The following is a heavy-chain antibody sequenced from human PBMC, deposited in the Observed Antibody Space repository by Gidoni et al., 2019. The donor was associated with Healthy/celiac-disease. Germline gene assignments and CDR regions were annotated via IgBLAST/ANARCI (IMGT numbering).Heavy chain of an antibody. CDR3: ARDSTETTTVTTTSSDY. CDR1: GGTFSSYA. J-gene: IGHJ4*02. D-gene: IGHD4-17*01. Sequence: QVQLVQSGAEGKKPGSSVKVSCKASGGTFSSYAISWVRQAPGQGLEWMGGIIPIFGTANYAQKFQGRVTITADKTTSTAYMELSSLRSEDTAVYYCARDSTETTTVTTTSSDYWGQGTLVTVSS. V-gene: IGHV1-69*06. CDR2: IIPIFGTA.